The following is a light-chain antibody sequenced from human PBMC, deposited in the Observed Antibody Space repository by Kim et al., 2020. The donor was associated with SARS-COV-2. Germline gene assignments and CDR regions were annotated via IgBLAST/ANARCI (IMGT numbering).Light chain of an antibody. CDR3: HLYGSSPL. CDR1: QSVSSNY. V-gene: IGKV3-20*01. Sequence: EIVLTQSPGPLSLSPGERVTLSCRASQSVSSNYLAWYQQKPGQAPRLLIYGASSRATDIPDRFSGSGSGTDFTLTISRLEAEDFAVYYCHLYGSSPLFGPGTKVDIK. CDR2: GAS. J-gene: IGKJ3*01.